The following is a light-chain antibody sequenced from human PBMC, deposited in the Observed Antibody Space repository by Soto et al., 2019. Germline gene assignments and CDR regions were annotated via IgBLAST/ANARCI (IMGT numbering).Light chain of an antibody. CDR2: EVS. CDR3: SAYAGNNKLV. CDR1: SSDVGGYNY. V-gene: IGLV2-8*01. Sequence: QSALTQPPSASGSPGQSVTVSCTGTSSDVGGYNYVSWYQHHPGKAPKLMIYEVSKQPSGVPDRFSGSKSGNTASLPVSGLQDEDEADYYCSAYAGNNKLVFGGGTQQTVL. J-gene: IGLJ2*01.